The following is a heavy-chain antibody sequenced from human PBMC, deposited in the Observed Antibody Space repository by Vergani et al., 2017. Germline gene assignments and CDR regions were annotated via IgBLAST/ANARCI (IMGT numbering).Heavy chain of an antibody. CDR3: ALLAVAGNDYFDY. CDR1: GFTFSSYA. D-gene: IGHD6-19*01. J-gene: IGHJ4*02. V-gene: IGHV3-30-3*01. CDR2: ISYDGSNK. Sequence: QVQLVESGGGVVQPGRSLRLSCAASGFTFSSYAMHWVRQAPGKGLEWVAVISYDGSNKYYADSVKSRFTISRDNSKNTLYLQMNSLRAEDTAVYYCALLAVAGNDYFDYWGQGTLVTVSS.